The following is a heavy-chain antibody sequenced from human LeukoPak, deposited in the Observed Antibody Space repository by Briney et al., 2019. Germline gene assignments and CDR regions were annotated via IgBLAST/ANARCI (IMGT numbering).Heavy chain of an antibody. CDR1: GGSISSGGYY. D-gene: IGHD6-13*01. Sequence: KASETLSLTCTVSGGSISSGGYYWSWIRQPPGKGLEWIGYIYHSGSTYYNPSLKSRVTKSVDRSKNQFSLKLSSVTAADTAVYYCARSRFIAAAGNSKNWFDPWGQGTLVTVSS. CDR2: IYHSGST. V-gene: IGHV4-30-2*01. CDR3: ARSRFIAAAGNSKNWFDP. J-gene: IGHJ5*02.